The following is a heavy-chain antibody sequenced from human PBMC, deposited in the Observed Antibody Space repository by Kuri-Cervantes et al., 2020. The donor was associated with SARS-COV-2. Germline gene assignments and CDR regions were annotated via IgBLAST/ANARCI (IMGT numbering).Heavy chain of an antibody. Sequence: GESLKISCAASGFTFSSYDMHWVRQATGKGLEWVSAIGTAGDPYYPGSVKGRFTISRENAKNSLYLQMNSLRAGDTAVYYCASLSNLEWLPPWGQGTLVTVSS. D-gene: IGHD3-3*01. V-gene: IGHV3-13*05. CDR3: ASLSNLEWLPP. CDR2: IGTAGDP. CDR1: GFTFSSYD. J-gene: IGHJ5*02.